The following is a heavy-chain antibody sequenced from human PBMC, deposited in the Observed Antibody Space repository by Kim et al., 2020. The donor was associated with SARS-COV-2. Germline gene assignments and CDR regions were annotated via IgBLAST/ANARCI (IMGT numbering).Heavy chain of an antibody. D-gene: IGHD2-15*01. Sequence: GGSLRLSCAASGFTVSTNYMNWVRQAPGKGLEWVSVIYSGGTTYYTDAVKDRCTISRDNSRNTLYLQINSLRPEDTAVEHCAGRRSGADYWGQGTLVSVS. CDR3: AGRRSGADY. J-gene: IGHJ4*02. CDR2: IYSGGTT. CDR1: GFTVSTNY. V-gene: IGHV3-53*01.